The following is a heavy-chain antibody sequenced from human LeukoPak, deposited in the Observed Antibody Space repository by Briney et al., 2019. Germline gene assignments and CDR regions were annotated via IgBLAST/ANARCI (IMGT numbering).Heavy chain of an antibody. CDR2: IQYTGST. CDR3: XXXYXISGXCRWFDA. V-gene: IGHV4-59*08. D-gene: IGHD2-8*01. J-gene: IGHJ5*02. Sequence: PSETLSLTCTVSAGSINNYYWSWIRQPPGKGLEWIGYIQYTGSTYYNPSVKSRVTISLDRSRNQFSLRLSSVTAADTAVYYRXXXYXISGXCRWFDAWGQGTLVTVSS. CDR1: AGSINNYY.